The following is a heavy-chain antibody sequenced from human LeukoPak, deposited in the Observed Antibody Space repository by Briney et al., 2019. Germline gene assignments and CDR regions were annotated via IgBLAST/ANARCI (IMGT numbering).Heavy chain of an antibody. Sequence: KPSQTLSLTCTVSGGSISSGGYYWTWIRQPVGKGLEWLGRIFTSGRPAYNSSLESRLTISIDKSKNQFYLKLTSVTAADTAVYYCARAGTRQAFDIWGQGTMVTVSS. CDR2: IFTSGRP. J-gene: IGHJ3*02. CDR1: GGSISSGGYY. V-gene: IGHV4-61*02. CDR3: ARAGTRQAFDI.